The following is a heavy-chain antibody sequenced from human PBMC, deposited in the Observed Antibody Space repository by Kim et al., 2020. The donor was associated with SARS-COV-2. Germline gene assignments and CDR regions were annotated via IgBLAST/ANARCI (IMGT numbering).Heavy chain of an antibody. J-gene: IGHJ6*02. Sequence: KGRFTIYRDNSKNTLYLQRNSLRAEDTAVYYCAKDRRDYGDKTNGYVMDVWGQGTTVTVSS. V-gene: IGHV3-30*02. CDR3: AKDRRDYGDKTNGYVMDV. D-gene: IGHD4-17*01.